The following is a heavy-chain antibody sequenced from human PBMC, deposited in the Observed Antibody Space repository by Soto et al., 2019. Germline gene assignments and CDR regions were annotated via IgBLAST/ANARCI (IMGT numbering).Heavy chain of an antibody. J-gene: IGHJ4*02. CDR2: ISASGGTT. Sequence: GGFLRLSCAVSGVTFINYAMSWVRQAPGKGLEWVSGISASGGTTYYAESVKGRFTISRDNSRNTLYLQMNSLRVEDTAVYFCAKIIGTSWSDYWGQGTLVTVSS. D-gene: IGHD2-2*01. CDR1: GVTFINYA. V-gene: IGHV3-23*01. CDR3: AKIIGTSWSDY.